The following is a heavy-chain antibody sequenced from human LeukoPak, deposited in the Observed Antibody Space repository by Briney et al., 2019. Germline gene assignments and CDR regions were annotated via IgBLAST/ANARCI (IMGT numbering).Heavy chain of an antibody. J-gene: IGHJ4*02. Sequence: GGSLRLSCAASGFTFSSYWMSWVRQAPGKGLEWVASIKQDGSEKYYVDSVKGRFTISRDNAKNSLYLQMNSLRAEDTAVYYCARWGGTAMVKTFDYWGQGTLVTVSS. CDR3: ARWGGTAMVKTFDY. V-gene: IGHV3-7*01. D-gene: IGHD5-18*01. CDR1: GFTFSSYW. CDR2: IKQDGSEK.